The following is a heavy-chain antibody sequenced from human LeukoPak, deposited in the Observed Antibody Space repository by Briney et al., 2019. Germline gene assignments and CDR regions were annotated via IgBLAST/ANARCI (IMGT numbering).Heavy chain of an antibody. CDR2: INPSGGST. CDR1: GYTFTSYY. V-gene: IGHV1-46*01. D-gene: IGHD2-8*01. Sequence: ASVKVSCKASGYTFTSYYMHWVRQAPGQGLEWMGIINPSGGSTSYAQKFQGRVTMTRDTSTSTVYMEPSSLRSEDTAVYYCARGGMVGRKYYYYYMDVWGKGTTVTVSS. CDR3: ARGGMVGRKYYYYYMDV. J-gene: IGHJ6*03.